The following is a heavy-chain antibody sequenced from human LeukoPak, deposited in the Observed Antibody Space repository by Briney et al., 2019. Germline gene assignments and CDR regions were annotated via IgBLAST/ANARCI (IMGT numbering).Heavy chain of an antibody. CDR1: GGSISSYY. D-gene: IGHD6-13*01. V-gene: IGHV4-4*07. Sequence: PSETLSLTCTVSGGSISSYYWSWIRQPAGKGLEWIGRIYTSGSTNYNPSLKSRVTMSVDTSKNQFSLKLSSVTAADTAVYYCARDLSSRMEDSSSWYPYYYYGMDVWGQGTTVTVSS. J-gene: IGHJ6*02. CDR2: IYTSGST. CDR3: ARDLSSRMEDSSSWYPYYYYGMDV.